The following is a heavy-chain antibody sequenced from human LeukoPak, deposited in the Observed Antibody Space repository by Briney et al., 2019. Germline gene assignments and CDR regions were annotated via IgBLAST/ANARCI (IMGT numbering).Heavy chain of an antibody. CDR2: IKSKTDGGTT. J-gene: IGHJ4*02. Sequence: GGSLRLSCAASEFTFSNAWMNWVRQGPGKGLEWVGRIKSKTDGGTTDYAAPVEGRFTISRDDSKTTVYLQMNSLKTDDTAVYYCTSQYFDYWGQGTLVAVSS. CDR3: TSQYFDY. V-gene: IGHV3-15*01. CDR1: EFTFSNAW.